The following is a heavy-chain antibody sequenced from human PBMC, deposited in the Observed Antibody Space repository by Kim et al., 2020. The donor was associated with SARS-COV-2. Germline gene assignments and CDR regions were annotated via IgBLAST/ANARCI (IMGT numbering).Heavy chain of an antibody. V-gene: IGHV4-4*02. CDR1: GASISSSSC. J-gene: IGHJ5*02. D-gene: IGHD3-22*01. Sequence: SETLSLTCVVSGASISSSSCWSWVRQPPGKGLEWIGEVDHSGTTSYNVSLKNQVSILVYKSKNQFSLRLTSVSAADTAVYYCARGVSSAWTLRAWFDPWGQGTLVTVS. CDR3: ARGVSSAWTLRAWFDP. CDR2: VDHSGTT.